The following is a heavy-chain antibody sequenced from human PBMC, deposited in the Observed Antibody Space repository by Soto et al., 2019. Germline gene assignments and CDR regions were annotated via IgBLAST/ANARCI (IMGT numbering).Heavy chain of an antibody. Sequence: SETLSLTCTVSGGSIRSGDYYWSWIRQHPGKGLEWIGFIYYSGSTYYNPSLTSRVTISVDNSKNTLHLQMNNLRAEDTATYYCVKDKKYDILSAWDALDIWGHGTLVTVSS. D-gene: IGHD3-9*01. CDR1: GGSIRSGDYY. V-gene: IGHV4-30-4*01. J-gene: IGHJ3*02. CDR3: VKDKKYDILSAWDALDI. CDR2: IYYSGST.